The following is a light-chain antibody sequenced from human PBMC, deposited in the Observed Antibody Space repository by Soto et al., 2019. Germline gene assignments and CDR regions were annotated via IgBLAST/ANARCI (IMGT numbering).Light chain of an antibody. Sequence: QSALTQPASVSGSPGQSITISCTGTSSDVGGYNYVSWYRQYPGQAPKLIIYDVNNRPSGVSNRFSASKSGNTASLTIPGRQAEDEADYYCSSYTSSSTLVVFGGGTKLTVL. V-gene: IGLV2-14*01. CDR1: SSDVGGYNY. CDR2: DVN. CDR3: SSYTSSSTLVV. J-gene: IGLJ3*02.